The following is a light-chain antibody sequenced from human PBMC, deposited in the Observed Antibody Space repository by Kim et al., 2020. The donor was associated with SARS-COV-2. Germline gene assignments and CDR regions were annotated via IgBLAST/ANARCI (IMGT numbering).Light chain of an antibody. CDR2: QDP. Sequence: GNKYVAWYQQKPGQPPVLVIYQDPKRPSGIPERFSGSNSVNTATLTISGVQTVDGADYSCQAWDSSTAFFGGGTQLTVL. V-gene: IGLV3-1*01. J-gene: IGLJ2*01. CDR1: GNKY. CDR3: QAWDSSTAF.